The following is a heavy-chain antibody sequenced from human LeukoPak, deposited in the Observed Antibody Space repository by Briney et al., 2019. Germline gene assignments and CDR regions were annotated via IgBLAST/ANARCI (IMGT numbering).Heavy chain of an antibody. Sequence: SQTLSLTCAVSGGSISSGGYSWSWLRQPPGKGLEWIGYIYHSGSTYYNPSLKSRGTISVDRSKNQFSLKLSSVTAADTAVYYCAGAYYYDGSGAFDYWGQGTLVTVSS. V-gene: IGHV4-30-2*01. D-gene: IGHD3-22*01. CDR2: IYHSGST. CDR1: GGSISSGGYS. CDR3: AGAYYYDGSGAFDY. J-gene: IGHJ4*02.